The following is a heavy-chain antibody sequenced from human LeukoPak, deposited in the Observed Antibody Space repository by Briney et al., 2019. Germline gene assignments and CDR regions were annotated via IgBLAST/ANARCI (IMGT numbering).Heavy chain of an antibody. CDR2: ISAYNGNT. J-gene: IGHJ5*02. D-gene: IGHD4-17*01. Sequence: GASVKVSCKASGYTFTSYGISWVRQAPGQGLEWMGWISAYNGNTNYAQKLQGRVTMTTDTSTSTAYMELRSLRSDDTAVYYCARAWRPSAHDYGDYVVWFDPWGQGTLVTVSS. V-gene: IGHV1-18*01. CDR1: GYTFTSYG. CDR3: ARAWRPSAHDYGDYVVWFDP.